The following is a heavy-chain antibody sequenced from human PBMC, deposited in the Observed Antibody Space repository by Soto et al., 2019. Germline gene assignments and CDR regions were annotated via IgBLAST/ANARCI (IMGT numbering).Heavy chain of an antibody. CDR2: IYYSGST. J-gene: IGHJ6*02. V-gene: IGHV4-59*01. D-gene: IGHD2-15*01. CDR3: ARQGYCSGGSCYMESYYYGMDV. CDR1: GGSISSYY. Sequence: SETLSLTCTVSGGSISSYYWSWIRQPPGKGLEWIGYIYYSGSTNYNPSLKSRVTISVDTSKNQFSLKLSSVTAADTAVYYCARQGYCSGGSCYMESYYYGMDVWGQGTTVTVSS.